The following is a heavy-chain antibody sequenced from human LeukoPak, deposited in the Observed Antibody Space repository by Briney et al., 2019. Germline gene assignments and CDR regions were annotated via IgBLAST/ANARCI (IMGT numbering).Heavy chain of an antibody. V-gene: IGHV4-39*01. CDR1: GFTFSSYG. J-gene: IGHJ3*02. D-gene: IGHD1/OR15-1a*01. CDR3: ARRRYNWNNDAFDI. CDR2: IYYSGST. Sequence: LRLSCAASGFTFSSYGMHWIRQPPGKGLEWIGSIYYSGSTYYNPSLKSRVTISVDTSKNQFSLKLSSVTAADTAVYYCARRRYNWNNDAFDIWGQGTMVTVSS.